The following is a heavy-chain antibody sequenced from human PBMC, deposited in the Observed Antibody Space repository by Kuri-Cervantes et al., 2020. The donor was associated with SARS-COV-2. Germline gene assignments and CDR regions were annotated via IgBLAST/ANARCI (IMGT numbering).Heavy chain of an antibody. CDR2: IWYDGSNK. V-gene: IGHV3-33*01. J-gene: IGHJ6*02. CDR3: ARSILWFGELLSAYYYYGMDV. Sequence: GGSLRLSCAASGFTFSSYGMHWVRQAPGKGLEWVAVIWYDGSNKYYADSVKGRFTISRDNSKNTLYLQMNSLRAEDMAVYYCARSILWFGELLSAYYYYGMDVWGQGTTVTVSS. CDR1: GFTFSSYG. D-gene: IGHD3-10*01.